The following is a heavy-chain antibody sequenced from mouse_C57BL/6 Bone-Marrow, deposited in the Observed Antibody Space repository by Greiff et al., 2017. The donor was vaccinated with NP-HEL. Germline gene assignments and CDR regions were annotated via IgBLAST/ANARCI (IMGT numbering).Heavy chain of an antibody. D-gene: IGHD2-3*01. V-gene: IGHV1-59*01. Sequence: QVQLKQPGAELVRPGTSVKLSCKASGYTFTSYWMHWVKQRPGQGLEWIGVIDPSDSYTNYNQKFKGKATLTVDTSSSTAYMQLSSLTSEDSAVYYCAKDDGYYYYAMDYWGQGTSVTVSS. J-gene: IGHJ4*01. CDR2: IDPSDSYT. CDR1: GYTFTSYW. CDR3: AKDDGYYYYAMDY.